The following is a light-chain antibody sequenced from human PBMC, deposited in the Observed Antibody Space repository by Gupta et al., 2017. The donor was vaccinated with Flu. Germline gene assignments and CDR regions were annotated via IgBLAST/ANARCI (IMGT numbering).Light chain of an antibody. CDR1: QSVESR. CDR2: DG. Sequence: ETVLTQSPATLSLSPGERAILSCRASQSVESRLAWYQQRPGQPPRLLIYDGYSGDGTDFTLTISSREPEDFAVYYCQQRVDGHPTLTFGGGSKVEIK. CDR3: QQRVDGHPTLT. J-gene: IGKJ4*01. V-gene: IGKV3D-11*02.